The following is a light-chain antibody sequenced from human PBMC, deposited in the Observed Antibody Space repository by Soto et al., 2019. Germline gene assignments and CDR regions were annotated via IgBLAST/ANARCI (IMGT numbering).Light chain of an antibody. J-gene: IGKJ1*01. CDR1: QSITTW. CDR3: QQYNDYWT. Sequence: DIQITQSPSTLSASVGDRVVITCRASQSITTWLAWYQQKPGKAPKLLIYDASSLESGVPSRFSGSGSGTEFTLTISSLQPDDFATYYCQQYNDYWTFGRGTKVDIK. CDR2: DAS. V-gene: IGKV1-5*01.